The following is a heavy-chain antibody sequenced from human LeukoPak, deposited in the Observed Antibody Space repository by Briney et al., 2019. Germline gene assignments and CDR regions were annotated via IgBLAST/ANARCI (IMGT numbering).Heavy chain of an antibody. D-gene: IGHD2-2*01. V-gene: IGHV4-34*01. Sequence: PSETLSLTCAVHGGSFSDYYWNWIRQPPGKVLEWLGEINHLGSINYNPALKSRVTLSVDKSKNQFSLNLSYVTAADTAVYYCTRRNFQQLRWFDPWGQGTLVTVSS. CDR1: GGSFSDYY. CDR2: INHLGSI. CDR3: TRRNFQQLRWFDP. J-gene: IGHJ5*02.